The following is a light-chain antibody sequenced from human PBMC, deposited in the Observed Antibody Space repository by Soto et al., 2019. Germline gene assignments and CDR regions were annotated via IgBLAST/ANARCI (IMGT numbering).Light chain of an antibody. J-gene: IGKJ5*01. CDR2: GAS. V-gene: IGKV3-20*01. CDR1: HSVSNSF. Sequence: EIVLTQSPGTLSLSPGERVTLSCRSSHSVSNSFLAWYQQNPGQAHRLLIYGASSRATGIADRFSGSGSGTDFILTISRLEPEDSAVYYCQQYGSSPITLGQGTRLEIK. CDR3: QQYGSSPIT.